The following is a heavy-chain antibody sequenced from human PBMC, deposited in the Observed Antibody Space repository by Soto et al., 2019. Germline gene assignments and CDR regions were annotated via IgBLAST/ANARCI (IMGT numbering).Heavy chain of an antibody. J-gene: IGHJ5*02. CDR3: AKDAIANDGIWLMDS. V-gene: IGHV3-23*01. CDR2: LLRPGRST. Sequence: GGSLRLSCAASGFMFSDYAMTWARQAPGKELEWVSGLLRPGRSTYYADSVKGRFTISGDTSANTVYLQMDSLRAKDTAVYYCAKDAIANDGIWLMDSWGQGTVVTVSS. CDR1: GFMFSDYA. D-gene: IGHD3-16*01.